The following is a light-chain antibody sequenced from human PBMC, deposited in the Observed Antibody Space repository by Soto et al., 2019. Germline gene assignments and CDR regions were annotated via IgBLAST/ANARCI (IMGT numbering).Light chain of an antibody. V-gene: IGKV1-33*01. CDR3: QQSLHLPYT. CDR2: DAT. CDR1: QDISNF. J-gene: IGKJ2*01. Sequence: DIQMTQSPSSLSASVGDRVTITCQASQDISNFLNWYQQKPGKAPKLLIYDATNLETGVPSRFSGGGSGTGFNFSISTLQPEDVATYYCQQSLHLPYTFGQGAKLEIK.